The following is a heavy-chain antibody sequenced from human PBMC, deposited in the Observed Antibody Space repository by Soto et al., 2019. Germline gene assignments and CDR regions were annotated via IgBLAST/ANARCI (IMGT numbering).Heavy chain of an antibody. Sequence: ASVKVSCKASGYTFTSYGISWVRQAPGQGLEWMGWISAYNGNTNYAQKLQGRVTMTTDTSTSTAYMELRSLRSDDTAVYYCARHIGLTYSSVRGCFDTWGQGTLVTVSS. J-gene: IGHJ5*02. D-gene: IGHD6-19*01. CDR2: ISAYNGNT. CDR1: GYTFTSYG. CDR3: ARHIGLTYSSVRGCFDT. V-gene: IGHV1-18*01.